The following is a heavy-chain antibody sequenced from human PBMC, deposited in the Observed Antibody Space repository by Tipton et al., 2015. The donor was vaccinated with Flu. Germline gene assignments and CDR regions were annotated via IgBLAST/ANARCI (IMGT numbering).Heavy chain of an antibody. CDR2: IKQDGSEK. CDR3: ARDSYYYDSSGDAFDI. D-gene: IGHD3-22*01. CDR1: GFTFSSYW. V-gene: IGHV3-7*01. J-gene: IGHJ3*02. Sequence: SLRLSCAASGFTFSSYWMSWVRQAPGKGLEWVANIKQDGSEKYYVDSVKGRFTISRDNAKNSLYLQMNSLRAEDTAVYYCARDSYYYDSSGDAFDIWGQGTMVTVSS.